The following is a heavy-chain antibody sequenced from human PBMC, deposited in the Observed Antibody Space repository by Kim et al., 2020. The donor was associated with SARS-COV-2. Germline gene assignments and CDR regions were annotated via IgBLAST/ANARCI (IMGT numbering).Heavy chain of an antibody. CDR1: GFTFDDYA. CDR2: ISWNSGSI. Sequence: GGSLRLSCAASGFTFDDYAMHWVRQAPGKGLEWVSGISWNSGSIGYADSVKGRFTISRDNAKNSLYLQMNSLRAEDTALYYCAKDRIAVAGTEAFDIWGQGTMVTVSS. CDR3: AKDRIAVAGTEAFDI. V-gene: IGHV3-9*01. J-gene: IGHJ3*02. D-gene: IGHD6-19*01.